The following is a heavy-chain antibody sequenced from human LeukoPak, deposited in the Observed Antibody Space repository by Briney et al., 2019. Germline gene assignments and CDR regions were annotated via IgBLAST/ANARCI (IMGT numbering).Heavy chain of an antibody. V-gene: IGHV3-23*01. CDR1: GFTFSSYA. J-gene: IGHJ5*02. Sequence: GGSLRLSCAASGFTFSSYAMRGVRQAPGKGLEGVAAISGSGGSTYYADSVKGRFTISRDNSKNTLYLQMNSLRAEDTAVYYCAKADGYSIEPGKGENWFDPWGQGTLVTVSS. CDR2: ISGSGGST. CDR3: AKADGYSIEPGKGENWFDP. D-gene: IGHD6-13*01.